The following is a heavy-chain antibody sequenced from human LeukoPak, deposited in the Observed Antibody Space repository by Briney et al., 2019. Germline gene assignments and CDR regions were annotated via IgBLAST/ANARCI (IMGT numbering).Heavy chain of an antibody. CDR3: ARERVPAALGIYGMDV. Sequence: GGSLRLSCAASGFTFSDYYMSWIRQAPGKGLEWVSYISSSGSTIYYADSVKGRFTISRDNSKNTLYLQMNSLRAEDTAVYYCARERVPAALGIYGMDVWGQGTTVTVSS. CDR1: GFTFSDYY. V-gene: IGHV3-11*04. CDR2: ISSSGSTI. J-gene: IGHJ6*02. D-gene: IGHD2-2*01.